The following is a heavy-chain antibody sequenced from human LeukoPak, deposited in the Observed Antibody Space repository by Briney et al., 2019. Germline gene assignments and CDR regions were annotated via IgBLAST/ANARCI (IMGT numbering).Heavy chain of an antibody. D-gene: IGHD1-26*01. Sequence: GGSLRLSCAASGFTFSSYAMSWVRQAPGKGLEWVSGISGSGDNTYYADSVKGRFTISRDNSKNTLYMQMNSLRAEDTAVYYCAKGMRSGGATPSDFWGQGTLVTVSS. V-gene: IGHV3-23*01. CDR1: GFTFSSYA. CDR2: ISGSGDNT. J-gene: IGHJ4*02. CDR3: AKGMRSGGATPSDF.